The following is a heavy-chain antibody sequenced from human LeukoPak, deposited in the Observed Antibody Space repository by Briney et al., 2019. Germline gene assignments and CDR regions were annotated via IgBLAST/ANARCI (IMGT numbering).Heavy chain of an antibody. CDR3: ASTIVGAYSVVWFDP. Sequence: ASVKVSCKASGYTFTSYDINWVRQAPGQGLEWMGWMNPNSGNTGYAQKFQGRVTMTRNTSISTAYMELSSLRSEDTAVYYCASTIVGAYSVVWFDPWGQGTLVTVSS. V-gene: IGHV1-8*01. J-gene: IGHJ5*02. D-gene: IGHD1-26*01. CDR2: MNPNSGNT. CDR1: GYTFTSYD.